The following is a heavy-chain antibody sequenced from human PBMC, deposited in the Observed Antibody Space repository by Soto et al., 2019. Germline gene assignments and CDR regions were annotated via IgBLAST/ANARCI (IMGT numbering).Heavy chain of an antibody. CDR1: GGTFSSYA. CDR3: ASVFGGGYSYGYYYYGMDV. J-gene: IGHJ6*02. D-gene: IGHD5-18*01. V-gene: IGHV1-69*13. Sequence: SVKVSCKASGGTFSSYAISWVRQAPGQGLEWMGGIIPIFGTANYAQKFQGRVTITADESTSTAYMELSSLRSEDTAVYYCASVFGGGYSYGYYYYGMDVWGQGTTVTVSS. CDR2: IIPIFGTA.